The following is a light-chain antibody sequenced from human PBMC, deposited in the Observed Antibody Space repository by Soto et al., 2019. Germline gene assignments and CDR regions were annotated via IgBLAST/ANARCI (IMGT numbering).Light chain of an antibody. J-gene: IGKJ1*01. Sequence: EIGLTQSPGTLSLSPGERAILFCRASQSVSSSYLAWYRQKLGQDPSLLIYGASSRATCIPDRFSGSWSGTDFTLTISRLEPEDFAVYYCQQYGSSPRTVGQGTKVDIK. V-gene: IGKV3-20*01. CDR2: GAS. CDR3: QQYGSSPRT. CDR1: QSVSSSY.